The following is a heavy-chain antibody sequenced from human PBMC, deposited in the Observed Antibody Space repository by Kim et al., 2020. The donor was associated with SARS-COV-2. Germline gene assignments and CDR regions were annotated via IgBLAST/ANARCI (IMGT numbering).Heavy chain of an antibody. Sequence: SVKVSCKASGGTFSSYAISWVRQAPGQGLEWMGGIIPIFGTANYAQKFQGRVTITADESTSTAYMELSSLRSEDTAVYYCARDLEYGGNDPGWFDPWGQGTLVTVSS. V-gene: IGHV1-69*13. D-gene: IGHD2-15*01. CDR2: IIPIFGTA. CDR3: ARDLEYGGNDPGWFDP. CDR1: GGTFSSYA. J-gene: IGHJ5*02.